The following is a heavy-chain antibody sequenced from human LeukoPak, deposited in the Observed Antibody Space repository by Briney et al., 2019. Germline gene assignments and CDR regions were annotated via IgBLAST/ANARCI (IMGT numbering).Heavy chain of an antibody. D-gene: IGHD3-22*01. V-gene: IGHV3-30*18. CDR2: ISYDGSNK. Sequence: GGSLRLSCAASGFTFSYYGMHWVRQAPGKGLEWVEVISYDGSNKYYAESVKGRFTISRDNSKNTLYLQMNSLRAEDTAVYYCAKDYYDSSGYYNDAFDMWGQGTMVTVSS. CDR3: AKDYYDSSGYYNDAFDM. J-gene: IGHJ3*02. CDR1: GFTFSYYG.